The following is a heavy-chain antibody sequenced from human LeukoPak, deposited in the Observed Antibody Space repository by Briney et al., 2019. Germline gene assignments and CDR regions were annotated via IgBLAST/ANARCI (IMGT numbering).Heavy chain of an antibody. V-gene: IGHV3-30*02. CDR1: GFTFSSDG. CDR3: ASSSSGYYYYMDV. J-gene: IGHJ6*03. D-gene: IGHD6-6*01. CDR2: IRYDGSNK. Sequence: GGSLRLSCAASGFTFSSDGMHWVRQAPGKGLEWGAFIRYDGSNKYYADSVKGRFTISRDNSKNTLYLQMNSLRAEDTAVYYCASSSSGYYYYMDVWGKGTTVTVSS.